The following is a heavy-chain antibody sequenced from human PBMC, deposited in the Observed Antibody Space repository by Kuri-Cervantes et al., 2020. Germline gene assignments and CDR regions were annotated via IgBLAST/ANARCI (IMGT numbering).Heavy chain of an antibody. V-gene: IGHV1-8*01. D-gene: IGHD3-9*01. Sequence: ASVKVSCKPSGYTFADYVIHWVRQAPGHRLEWMGWMNPNSGNTGYAQKFQGRVTMTRNTSISTAYMELSSLRSEDTAVYYCARGRLRYFDWSLNWFDPWGQGTLVTVSS. CDR3: ARGRLRYFDWSLNWFDP. J-gene: IGHJ5*02. CDR1: GYTFADYV. CDR2: MNPNSGNT.